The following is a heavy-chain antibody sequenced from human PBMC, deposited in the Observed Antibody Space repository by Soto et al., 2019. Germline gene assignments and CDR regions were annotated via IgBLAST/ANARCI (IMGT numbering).Heavy chain of an antibody. V-gene: IGHV3-30*04. CDR3: ARDRIVDTAMVHDAFDI. Sequence: GGSLRLSCAASGFTFSSYAMHWVRQAPGKGLEWVAVISYDGSNKYYADSVKGRFTISRDNSKNTLYLQMNSLRAEDTAVYYCARDRIVDTAMVHDAFDIWGQGTMVTVSS. CDR1: GFTFSSYA. J-gene: IGHJ3*02. D-gene: IGHD5-18*01. CDR2: ISYDGSNK.